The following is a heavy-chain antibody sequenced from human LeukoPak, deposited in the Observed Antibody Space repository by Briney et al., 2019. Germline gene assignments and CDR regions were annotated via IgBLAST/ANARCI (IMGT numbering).Heavy chain of an antibody. CDR1: GYTVTGYY. J-gene: IGHJ4*02. V-gene: IGHV1-2*02. CDR2: LNPNSGDT. CDR3: ARDKNPTVFDY. Sequence: GASVKVSCKASGYTVTGYYIHWVRQAPGQGLEWIGLLNPNSGDTDYAQKFQGRVTMTRDTSISTAYMELNRLRSDDTAVYYCARDKNPTVFDYWGQGTLVTVSS.